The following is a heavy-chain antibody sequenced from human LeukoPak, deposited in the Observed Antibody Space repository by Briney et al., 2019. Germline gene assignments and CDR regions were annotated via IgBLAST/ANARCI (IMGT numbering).Heavy chain of an antibody. CDR1: GFTFGTYA. D-gene: IGHD3-9*01. CDR2: ISSDGTIT. Sequence: GGSLRLSCAASGFTFGTYALGWVRQAPGKGLEWVSSISSDGTITRYADSVKGQFTISRDNSRNTLYLQMNSLRAEDTAVYFCAKIDILTDQFDYWGQGTLVTVSS. J-gene: IGHJ4*02. V-gene: IGHV3-23*01. CDR3: AKIDILTDQFDY.